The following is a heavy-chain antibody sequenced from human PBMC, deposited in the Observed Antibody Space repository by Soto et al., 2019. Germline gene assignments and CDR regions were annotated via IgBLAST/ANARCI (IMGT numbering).Heavy chain of an antibody. D-gene: IGHD1-7*01. CDR3: VRDPPELLEPRTNRSHFDL. CDR2: INTDGSSI. CDR1: GFNFNTYW. J-gene: IGHJ2*01. V-gene: IGHV3-74*01. Sequence: GGSLRLSCAAYGFNFNTYWMHWVRQAPGKGLVWVSRINTDGSSIIYVDSVKGRFTISRDNAKNTLYLQMNKLRAEDTAVYYCVRDPPELLEPRTNRSHFDLWG.